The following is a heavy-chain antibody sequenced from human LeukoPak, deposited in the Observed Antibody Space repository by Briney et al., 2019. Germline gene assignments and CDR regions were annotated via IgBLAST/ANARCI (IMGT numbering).Heavy chain of an antibody. CDR3: AKGAQYDFWSGYTLEYFDV. D-gene: IGHD3-3*01. CDR1: GFTFSSYA. V-gene: IGHV3-23*01. Sequence: GGSLRLSCAASGFTFSSYAMNWVRQAPGKGLEWVTFVSASGSSTHYADSVKGRFTISRDNSNNTLYLQINSLRAEDTAAYYCAKGAQYDFWSGYTLEYFDVWGKGTLVTVSS. J-gene: IGHJ4*02. CDR2: VSASGSST.